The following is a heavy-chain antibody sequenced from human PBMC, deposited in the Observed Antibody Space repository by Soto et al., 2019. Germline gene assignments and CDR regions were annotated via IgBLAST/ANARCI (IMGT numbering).Heavy chain of an antibody. D-gene: IGHD3-16*01. CDR3: ARLALGPEYFDQ. V-gene: IGHV1-18*01. CDR2: INVYTGKT. Sequence: VQLVQSGAEVKKPGASVKVSCKASGYTFSRYGITRVRQAPGQGLEWMGWINVYTGKTNYPQKFQDRVPMTTDTSTSTAYMELRSLRSDDTAVYYCARLALGPEYFDQWGRGRLVSVSS. J-gene: IGHJ4*02. CDR1: GYTFSRYG.